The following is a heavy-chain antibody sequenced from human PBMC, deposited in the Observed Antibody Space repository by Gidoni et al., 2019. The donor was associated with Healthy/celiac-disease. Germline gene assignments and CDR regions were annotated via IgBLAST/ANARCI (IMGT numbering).Heavy chain of an antibody. CDR2: IYYSGST. CDR1: GGSISSYY. J-gene: IGHJ4*02. Sequence: QVQLQESGPVLAKPSETLSLTFTVSGGSISSYYWSWIRQPPGKGLEWIGYIYYSGSTNYNPSLKSRVTISVDTSKNQFSLKLSSVTAADTAVYYCARAYYFDYWGQGTLVTVSS. CDR3: ARAYYFDY. V-gene: IGHV4-59*01.